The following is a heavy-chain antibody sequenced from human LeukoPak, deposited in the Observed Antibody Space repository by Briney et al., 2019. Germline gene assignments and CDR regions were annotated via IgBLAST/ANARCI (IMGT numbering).Heavy chain of an antibody. CDR2: MNGEGTTI. J-gene: IGHJ4*02. CDR1: GLTFRTTW. V-gene: IGHV3-74*01. Sequence: GGSLRLSCATSGLTFRTTWMHWVRQAPGEGLMWVSRMNGEGTTIDYADSVKGRFTVSRDYAKNTLFLQMNNLRTEDTALYFCATARNFRFEYWGQGSLVIVSA. D-gene: IGHD1-7*01. CDR3: ATARNFRFEY.